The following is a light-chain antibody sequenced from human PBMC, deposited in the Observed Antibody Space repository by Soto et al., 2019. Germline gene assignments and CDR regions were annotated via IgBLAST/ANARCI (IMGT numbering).Light chain of an antibody. CDR1: SSNIGSNY. J-gene: IGLJ2*01. Sequence: QSALTQTPSASGTPGQRVTISCSGTSSNIGSNYVYWYQQLPGTAPKLLIYRDNQRPSGVPDRFSGSKSGTSASLAISGLRSEDEADYYCAAWDDSLSGRVFGGGTQLTVL. CDR3: AAWDDSLSGRV. CDR2: RDN. V-gene: IGLV1-47*01.